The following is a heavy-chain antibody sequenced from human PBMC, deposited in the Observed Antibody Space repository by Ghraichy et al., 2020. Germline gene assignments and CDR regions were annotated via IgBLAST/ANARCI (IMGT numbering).Heavy chain of an antibody. CDR1: GFTFSSYS. CDR2: ISSSSSYI. J-gene: IGHJ4*02. D-gene: IGHD3-22*01. V-gene: IGHV3-21*01. Sequence: GESLNISCAASGFTFSSYSMNWVRQAPGKGLEWVSSISSSSSYIYYADSVKGRFTISRDNAKNSLYLQMNSLRAEDTAVYYCARGGWSYYYDSSGYYPHDYWGQGTLVTVSS. CDR3: ARGGWSYYYDSSGYYPHDY.